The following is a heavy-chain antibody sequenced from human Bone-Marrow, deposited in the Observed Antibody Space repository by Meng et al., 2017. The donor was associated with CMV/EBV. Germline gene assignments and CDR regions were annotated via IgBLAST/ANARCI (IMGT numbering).Heavy chain of an antibody. CDR2: MNPNSGNT. D-gene: IGHD3-10*01. Sequence: ASVKVSCKASGGTFSSYDINWVRQATGQGLEWMGWMNPNSGNTGYAQKFQGRVTMTRNTSISTVYMELSSLRSEDTAVYYCARDDSGGMDVWGQGTTVTGSS. CDR1: GGTFSSYD. V-gene: IGHV1-8*02. CDR3: ARDDSGGMDV. J-gene: IGHJ6*01.